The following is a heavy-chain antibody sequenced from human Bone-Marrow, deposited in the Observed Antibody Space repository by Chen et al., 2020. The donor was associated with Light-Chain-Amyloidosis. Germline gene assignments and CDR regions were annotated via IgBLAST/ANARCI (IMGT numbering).Heavy chain of an antibody. D-gene: IGHD6-13*01. CDR1: GFTFGTYS. V-gene: IGHV3-48*01. J-gene: IGHJ4*02. CDR3: ARDSGESAADDF. Sequence: VQLVESGGGLVQPGGSLRLSCAASGFTFGTYSMTWVRQAPGKGREWLSYISINGNAIFYAASVRGRFTISRDNANSSLYLQMRNLRVEDTAVYYCARDSGESAADDFWGQGTLVTVSS. CDR2: ISINGNAI.